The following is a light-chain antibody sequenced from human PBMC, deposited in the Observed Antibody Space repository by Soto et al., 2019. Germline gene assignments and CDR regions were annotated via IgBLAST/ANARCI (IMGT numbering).Light chain of an antibody. CDR3: QQYENWPQT. CDR2: GAS. V-gene: IGKV3-15*01. J-gene: IGKJ1*01. Sequence: THSPVTLSLSPGERPTLSCRASQGVSSSYLAWYQQKPGQAPRLLIYGASTRATGIPARFSGRGSGTEFTLTISSLQSVDFAVYYCQQYENWPQTFGQGTKVDIK. CDR1: QGVSSSY.